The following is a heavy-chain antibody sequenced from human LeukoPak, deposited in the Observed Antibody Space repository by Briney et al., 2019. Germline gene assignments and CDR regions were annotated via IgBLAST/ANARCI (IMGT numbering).Heavy chain of an antibody. D-gene: IGHD5-18*01. CDR3: ATGGYSYGSSLARGEDY. Sequence: GGSLRLSCAASGFTVSSNYMSWVRQAPGKGLEWVSVIYSGGSTYYADSVKGRFTISRDNSKNTLYLQMNSLRAEDTAVYYCATGGYSYGSSLARGEDYWGQGTLVTVSS. CDR2: IYSGGST. J-gene: IGHJ4*02. V-gene: IGHV3-66*01. CDR1: GFTVSSNY.